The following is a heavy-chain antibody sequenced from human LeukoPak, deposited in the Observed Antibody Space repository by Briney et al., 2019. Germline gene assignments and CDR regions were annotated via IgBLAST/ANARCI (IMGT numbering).Heavy chain of an antibody. CDR1: GFTFSSYS. D-gene: IGHD3-3*01. J-gene: IGHJ4*02. V-gene: IGHV3-23*01. CDR3: TRDFDFSSAI. CDR2: TSDRGDYT. Sequence: GGSLRLSCAASGFTFSSYSMSWVRQAPGKELEWVSGTSDRGDYTYYADSVKGRFTTSRDNAKNTLFLQMNSLRAEDTAVYYCTRDFDFSSAIWGQGTLVTVSS.